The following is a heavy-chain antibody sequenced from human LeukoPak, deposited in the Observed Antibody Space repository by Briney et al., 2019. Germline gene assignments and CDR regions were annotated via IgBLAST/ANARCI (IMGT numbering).Heavy chain of an antibody. CDR3: ARGYCSGGSCFDHFDY. CDR1: GGTFSSYA. D-gene: IGHD2-15*01. Sequence: ASVKVSCKASGGTFSSYAISWVRQAPGQGLEWMGGIIPIFGTANYAQKFQGRVTITTDESTSTAYMELSSLRSEDTAVYYCARGYCSGGSCFDHFDYWGQGTLVTVSS. J-gene: IGHJ4*02. CDR2: IIPIFGTA. V-gene: IGHV1-69*05.